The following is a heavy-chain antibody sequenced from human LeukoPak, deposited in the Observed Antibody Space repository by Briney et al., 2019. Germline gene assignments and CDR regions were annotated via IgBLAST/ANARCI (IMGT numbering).Heavy chain of an antibody. CDR2: ISGSGGST. Sequence: TGGSQRLSCAASGFTFSRYAMSWVRQAPGKGLEWVSAISGSGGSTYYADSVKGRFTISRDNSKNTLYLQMNSLRAEDTAVYYCANDHPYCGGDCYEVAYYFDYWGQGTLVTVSS. D-gene: IGHD2-21*01. CDR1: GFTFSRYA. J-gene: IGHJ4*02. CDR3: ANDHPYCGGDCYEVAYYFDY. V-gene: IGHV3-23*01.